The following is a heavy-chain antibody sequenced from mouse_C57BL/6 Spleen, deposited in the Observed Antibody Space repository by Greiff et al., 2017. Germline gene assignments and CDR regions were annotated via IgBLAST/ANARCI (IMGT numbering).Heavy chain of an antibody. CDR2: IGFSGST. V-gene: IGHV3-1*01. CDR1: GYSITSGYD. J-gene: IGHJ3*01. CDR3: AIDCIDGYLAG. Sequence: EVKLQESGPGMVTPSQSLSLTCTVTGYSITSGYDWHCIRPFPGNKLEWMGYIGFSGSTNYNPALKSRIFITHDTSKNHFFLKMNSVTTEDTATYYCAIDCIDGYLAGWGQGTLVTVS. D-gene: IGHD2-3*01.